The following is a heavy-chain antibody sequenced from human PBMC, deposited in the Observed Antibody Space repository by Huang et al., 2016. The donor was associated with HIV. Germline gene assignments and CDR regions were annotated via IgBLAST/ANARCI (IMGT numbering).Heavy chain of an antibody. CDR2: INHSGST. D-gene: IGHD1-1*01. V-gene: IGHV4-34*01. CDR3: ARERMMSWLDDHDAFDI. Sequence: QVQLQQWGAGLLKPSETLSLTCAVYGGSFSGYYWSCIRQSPGKVLEWIGEINHSGSTNYNPYLKSRLTISVDTAKNQFSLKRSSVTAADTAVYYCARERMMSWLDDHDAFDIWGQGTMVTVSS. J-gene: IGHJ3*02. CDR1: GGSFSGYY.